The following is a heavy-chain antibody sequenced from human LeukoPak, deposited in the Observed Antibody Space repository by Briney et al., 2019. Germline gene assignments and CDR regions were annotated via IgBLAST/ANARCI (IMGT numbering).Heavy chain of an antibody. CDR3: ARSEMATIEDFDY. CDR2: IIPIFGTA. V-gene: IGHV1-69*05. D-gene: IGHD5-24*01. CDR1: GGTFSSYA. J-gene: IGHJ4*02. Sequence: GASVKVSCKASGGTFSSYAISWERQAPGQGLEWMGGIIPIFGTANYAQKFQGRVTITTDESTSTAYMELSSLRSEDTAVYYCARSEMATIEDFDYWGQGTLVTVSS.